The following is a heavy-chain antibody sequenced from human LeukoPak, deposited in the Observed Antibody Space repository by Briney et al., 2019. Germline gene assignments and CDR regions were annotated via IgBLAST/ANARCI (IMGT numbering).Heavy chain of an antibody. J-gene: IGHJ4*02. V-gene: IGHV3-23*01. D-gene: IGHD1-26*01. CDR2: ISGSGNSR. CDR3: AKDLLRTYTMGATGFDC. Sequence: GGSLRLSCAASGFTFNTYALSWVHQAPGKGLEWVSVISGSGNSRNYADSVKGRCTISRDNSKNTLYLQMNSLRAEDTAVYYCAKDLLRTYTMGATGFDCWGQGTLVTVSS. CDR1: GFTFNTYA.